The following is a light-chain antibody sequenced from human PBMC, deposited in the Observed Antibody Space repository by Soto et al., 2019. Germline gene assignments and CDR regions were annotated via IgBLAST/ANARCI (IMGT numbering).Light chain of an antibody. CDR3: QKLNAYPPWT. J-gene: IGKJ1*01. V-gene: IGKV1-5*01. CDR2: AAS. CDR1: QSISSW. Sequence: DIEMSQSPSTLSSSVGDRVTITCRASQSISSWLAWYQQKPGKAPKLLIYAASTLQSGVPSRCSGSGSGTELTLTISSLQTEDFANYFCQKLNAYPPWTFGQGTKVDIK.